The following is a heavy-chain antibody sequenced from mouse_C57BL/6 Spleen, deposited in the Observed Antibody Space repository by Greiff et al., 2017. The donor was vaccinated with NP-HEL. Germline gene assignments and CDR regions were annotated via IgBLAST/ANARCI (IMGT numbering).Heavy chain of an antibody. CDR2: IYPGDGDT. CDR1: GYAFSSSW. J-gene: IGHJ2*01. Sequence: QVQLQQSGPELVKPGASVKISCKASGYAFSSSWMNWVKQRPGKGLEWIGRIYPGDGDTNYNGKFKGKATLTADKSSSTAYMQLSSLTSEDSAVYFCARGEEGFDYWGQGTTLTVSS. CDR3: ARGEEGFDY. V-gene: IGHV1-82*01.